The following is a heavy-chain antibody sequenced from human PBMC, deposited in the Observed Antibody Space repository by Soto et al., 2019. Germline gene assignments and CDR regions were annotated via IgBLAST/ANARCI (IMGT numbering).Heavy chain of an antibody. CDR1: GNTFSSYV. CDR3: AGNHFGDSGYVT. V-gene: IGHV1-3*01. Sequence: ASVKVSCKASGNTFSSYVIHWVRQAPGQRLEWMGWINAGNGNTKYSQKFQGRVTITRDTSTGTVHVEVSSLRSEDTAVYYCAGNHFGDSGYVTWGQGTLVTVSS. D-gene: IGHD3-22*01. J-gene: IGHJ4*02. CDR2: INAGNGNT.